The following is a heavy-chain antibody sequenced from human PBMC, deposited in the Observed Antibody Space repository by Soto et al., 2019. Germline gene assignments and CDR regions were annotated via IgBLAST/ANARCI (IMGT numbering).Heavy chain of an antibody. Sequence: ASVKVSCKVSGYTLTELSMHWVRQAPGKGLEWMRGFDPEDGETIYAQKFQGRVTMTEDTSTDTAYMELSSLRSEDTAVYYCATREKPGILRFFEWAFDIWGQGTMVTVSS. D-gene: IGHD3-3*01. J-gene: IGHJ3*02. CDR2: FDPEDGET. V-gene: IGHV1-24*01. CDR1: GYTLTELS. CDR3: ATREKPGILRFFEWAFDI.